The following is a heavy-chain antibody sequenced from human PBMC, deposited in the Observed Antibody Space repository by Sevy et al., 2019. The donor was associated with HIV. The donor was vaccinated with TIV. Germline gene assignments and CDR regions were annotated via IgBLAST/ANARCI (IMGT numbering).Heavy chain of an antibody. D-gene: IGHD6-13*01. CDR2: INSDGSST. V-gene: IGHV3-74*01. J-gene: IGHJ4*02. CDR3: ASDLEAAGPDY. CDR1: GFTFSSYW. Sequence: GVSLRLSCAASGFTFSSYWMHWVRQAPGKGLVWVSRINSDGSSTSYADSVKGRFTISRDNAKNTLYLQMNSLRAEDTAVYYCASDLEAAGPDYWGQGTLVTVSS.